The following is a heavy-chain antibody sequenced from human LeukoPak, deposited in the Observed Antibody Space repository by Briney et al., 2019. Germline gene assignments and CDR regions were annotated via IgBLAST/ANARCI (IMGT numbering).Heavy chain of an antibody. J-gene: IGHJ3*02. D-gene: IGHD2/OR15-2a*01. CDR1: GGSISSGDYY. CDR3: AREDTTQYYAFDI. CDR2: IYYSGST. V-gene: IGHV4-30-4*01. Sequence: PSETLSLTCTVSGGSISSGDYYWSWLRQPPGKGLEWIGYIYYSGSTYYNPSLKSRVTISVDTSKNQFSLKLSSVTAADTAVYYCAREDTTQYYAFDIWGQGTMVTVSS.